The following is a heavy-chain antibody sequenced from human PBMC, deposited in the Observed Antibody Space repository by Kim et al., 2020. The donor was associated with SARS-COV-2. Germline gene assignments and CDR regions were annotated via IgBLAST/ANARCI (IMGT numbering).Heavy chain of an antibody. CDR3: ARPRLPSIAVADDAFDI. Sequence: LKSRVTISVGTSKKQFSLKLSSVTGADTAVYYCARPRLPSIAVADDAFDIWGQGTMVTVSS. V-gene: IGHV4-39*01. D-gene: IGHD6-19*01. J-gene: IGHJ3*02.